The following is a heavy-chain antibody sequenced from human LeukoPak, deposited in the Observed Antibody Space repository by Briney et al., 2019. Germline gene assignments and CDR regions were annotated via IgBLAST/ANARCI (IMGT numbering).Heavy chain of an antibody. CDR2: ISGSGGST. V-gene: IGHV3-23*01. D-gene: IGHD6-13*01. CDR1: GFTFDDYA. Sequence: PGGSLRLSSAASGFTFDDYAMHWVRQAPGKGLEWVSAISGSGGSTYYADSVKGRFTISRDNSKNTLYLQMNSLRAEDTAVYYCAKDFYGSSWPEYFQHWGQGTLVTVSS. J-gene: IGHJ1*01. CDR3: AKDFYGSSWPEYFQH.